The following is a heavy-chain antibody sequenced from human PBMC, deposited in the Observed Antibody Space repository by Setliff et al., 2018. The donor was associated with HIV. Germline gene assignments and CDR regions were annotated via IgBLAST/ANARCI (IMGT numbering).Heavy chain of an antibody. D-gene: IGHD4-17*01. V-gene: IGHV4-4*07. CDR1: DSGTYY. CDR3: ARAAAGHTGPFDL. J-gene: IGHJ4*02. Sequence: SETLSVTCTVSDSGTYYWSWIRQPAGKGLDWIGRVSSRGDNNYNPYLKSRVTMSVDTSNNQFSLKLTSVTASDTAVSYCARAAAGHTGPFDLWGQGSPVTVSS. CDR2: VSSRGDN.